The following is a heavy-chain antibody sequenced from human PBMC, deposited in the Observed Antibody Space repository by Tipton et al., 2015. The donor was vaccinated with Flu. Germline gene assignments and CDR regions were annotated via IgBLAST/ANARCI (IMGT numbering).Heavy chain of an antibody. Sequence: TLSLTCTVSGGSISSYYWSWIQQPAGKGLEWIGRIYTSGSTNYNPSLKSRVTMSVDTSKNQFSLKLSSVTAADTAVYYCARDLAPWFGEFDYWGQGTLVTVSS. D-gene: IGHD3-10*01. CDR2: IYTSGST. CDR1: GGSISSYY. V-gene: IGHV4-4*07. CDR3: ARDLAPWFGEFDY. J-gene: IGHJ4*02.